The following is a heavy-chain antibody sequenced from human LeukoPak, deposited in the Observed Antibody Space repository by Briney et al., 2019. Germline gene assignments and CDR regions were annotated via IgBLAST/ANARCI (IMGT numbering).Heavy chain of an antibody. J-gene: IGHJ4*02. Sequence: GGSLRLSCAASGFTFSSFAMSWVRQAPGKGLEWVSSTSGSGGNTYYAHSVEGRFTISRDNFKNTLFLQMNSLRAEDTATYYCAKQRASYGYVFDYWGQGTLLTVSS. D-gene: IGHD5-18*01. CDR1: GFTFSSFA. V-gene: IGHV3-23*01. CDR2: TSGSGGNT. CDR3: AKQRASYGYVFDY.